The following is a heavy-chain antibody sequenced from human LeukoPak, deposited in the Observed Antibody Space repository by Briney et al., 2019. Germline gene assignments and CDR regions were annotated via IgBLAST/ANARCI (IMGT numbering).Heavy chain of an antibody. CDR2: ISAYNGNT. CDR3: ARDLRKYCSSTSCSQSDY. D-gene: IGHD2-2*01. CDR1: GCTFTSYG. V-gene: IGHV1-18*01. J-gene: IGHJ4*02. Sequence: ASVKVSCKASGCTFTSYGISWVRQAPGQGLEWMGWISAYNGNTNYAQKLQGRVTMTTDTSTSTAYMELRSLRSDDTAVYYCARDLRKYCSSTSCSQSDYWGQGTLVTVSS.